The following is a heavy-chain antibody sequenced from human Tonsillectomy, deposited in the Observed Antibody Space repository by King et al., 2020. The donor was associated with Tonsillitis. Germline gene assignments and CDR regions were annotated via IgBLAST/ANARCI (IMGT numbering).Heavy chain of an antibody. Sequence: VQLVESGGGLVQPGGSLRLSCEASGFTFSRYWMSWVRQALGKGLEWVANIKQDGSEKYYVDSVKGRFTISRDNAKNSLYLQMNSLRAEDTAVYYCAREGNYYDSSGYYPACDYWGQGTLVTVSS. CDR2: IKQDGSEK. CDR1: GFTFSRYW. V-gene: IGHV3-7*01. J-gene: IGHJ4*02. D-gene: IGHD3-22*01. CDR3: AREGNYYDSSGYYPACDY.